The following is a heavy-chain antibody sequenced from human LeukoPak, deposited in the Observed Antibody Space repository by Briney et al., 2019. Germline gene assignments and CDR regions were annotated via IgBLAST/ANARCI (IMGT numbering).Heavy chain of an antibody. V-gene: IGHV4-39*07. CDR3: ARYGLLRLSEINAFHI. CDR2: IYYNGNT. CDR1: GGSISNYY. J-gene: IGHJ3*02. Sequence: SETLSLTCTVSGGSISNYYWVWIRQPPGKGLEWIGRIYYNGNTYYSPSLKSRVTISIDTSKNQFSLKLNSVTAADTAVYYCARYGLLRLSEINAFHIWGQGTMVTVSS. D-gene: IGHD5-18*01.